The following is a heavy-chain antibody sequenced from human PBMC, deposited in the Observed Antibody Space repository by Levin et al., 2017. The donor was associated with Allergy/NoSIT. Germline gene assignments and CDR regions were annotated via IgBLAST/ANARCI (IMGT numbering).Heavy chain of an antibody. CDR3: ARRLGSGTSYYFDY. CDR1: GGYISSSTYY. D-gene: IGHD3-10*01. CDR2: IYYTGST. V-gene: IGHV4-39*01. J-gene: IGHJ4*02. Sequence: PGGSLRLSCTVSGGYISSSTYYWGWIRQPPGKGLEWIGTIYYTGSTYYNPSLKSRVTISVDTSKNQFSLKLSSVTAADTAVYYCARRLGSGTSYYFDYWGQGTLVTVSS.